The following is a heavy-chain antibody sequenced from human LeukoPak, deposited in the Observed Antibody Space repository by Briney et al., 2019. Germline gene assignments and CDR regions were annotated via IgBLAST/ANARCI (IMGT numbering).Heavy chain of an antibody. CDR3: AREKQKYSSGWYCLDY. D-gene: IGHD6-19*01. V-gene: IGHV3-33*01. CDR1: GFTFSTYG. Sequence: PGRSLRLSCAASGFTFSTYGLHWVRQAPGKGPEWVALIWYDGSNKYYADSVKGRFTISRDNSKNTLYLQMNSLRAEDTAVYYCAREKQKYSSGWYCLDYWGQGTLVTVSS. J-gene: IGHJ4*02. CDR2: IWYDGSNK.